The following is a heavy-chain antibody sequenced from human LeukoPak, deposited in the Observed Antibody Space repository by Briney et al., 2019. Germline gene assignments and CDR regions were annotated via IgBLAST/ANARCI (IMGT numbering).Heavy chain of an antibody. CDR3: TTAWGVFDP. J-gene: IGHJ5*02. Sequence: GGSLRLSCAASGFAFNTYAMSWVRQPPGKGLEWVSSISGSGDTYYTESVKGRFTISRDNSKNTLFLQMNSLRAVDTALYYCTTAWGVFDPWGQGTLVTVSS. V-gene: IGHV3-23*01. D-gene: IGHD3-16*01. CDR2: ISGSGDT. CDR1: GFAFNTYA.